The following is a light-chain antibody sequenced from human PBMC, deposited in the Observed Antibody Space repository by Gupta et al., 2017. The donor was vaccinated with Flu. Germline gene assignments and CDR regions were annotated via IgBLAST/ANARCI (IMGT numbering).Light chain of an antibody. CDR3: GSYGAVGL. CDR2: DVT. V-gene: IGLV2-14*03. Sequence: SVSGSPGQSIAISCTGSSSDIGAYNYVSWYQQHPGKAPKLIIYDVTNRPSGVSTRFSGSKSGHTASLTISGLQAEDEADYYCGSYGAVGLFG. CDR1: SSDIGAYNY. J-gene: IGLJ3*02.